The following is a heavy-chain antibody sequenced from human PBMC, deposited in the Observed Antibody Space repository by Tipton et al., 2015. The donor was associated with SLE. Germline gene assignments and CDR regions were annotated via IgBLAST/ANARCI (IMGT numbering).Heavy chain of an antibody. D-gene: IGHD3-9*01. Sequence: TLSLTCAVYGGSFSGYYWSWIRQPPGKGLEWIGEINHSGSTNYNPSLKSRVTISVDTSKNQFSLKLSSVTAADTAVYYCARADIFGGGNPPFDYWGQGTLVTVSS. J-gene: IGHJ4*02. V-gene: IGHV4-34*01. CDR3: ARADIFGGGNPPFDY. CDR1: GGSFSGYY. CDR2: INHSGST.